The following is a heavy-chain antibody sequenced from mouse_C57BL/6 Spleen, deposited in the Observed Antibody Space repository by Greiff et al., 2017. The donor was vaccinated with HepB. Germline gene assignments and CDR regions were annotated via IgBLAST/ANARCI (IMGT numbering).Heavy chain of an antibody. Sequence: EVMLVESEGGLVQPGSSMKLSCTASGFTFSDYYMAWVRQVPEKGLDWVANINYDGSSTYYLDSLKSRFIISRDNAKNILYLQMSSLKAEDTATYYCARDRGDYGHFDYWGQGTTLTVSS. CDR1: GFTFSDYY. D-gene: IGHD2-4*01. CDR2: INYDGSST. CDR3: ARDRGDYGHFDY. V-gene: IGHV5-16*01. J-gene: IGHJ2*01.